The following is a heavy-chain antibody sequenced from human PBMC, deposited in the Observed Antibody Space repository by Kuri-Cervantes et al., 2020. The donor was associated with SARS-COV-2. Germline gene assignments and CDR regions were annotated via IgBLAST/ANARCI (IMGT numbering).Heavy chain of an antibody. CDR2: MYYSGST. D-gene: IGHD2-2*01. V-gene: IGHV4-39*01. CDR3: ATVIVVVPAAIGWSWFDP. CDR1: GDSISSSRYY. J-gene: IGHJ5*02. Sequence: SETLSLTCTVSGDSISSSRYYWGWIRQPPGKGLEWIGSMYYSGSTYYNPSLKSRVTISVDTSKNQFSLKLSSVTAADTAVYYCATVIVVVPAAIGWSWFDPWGQGTLVTVSS.